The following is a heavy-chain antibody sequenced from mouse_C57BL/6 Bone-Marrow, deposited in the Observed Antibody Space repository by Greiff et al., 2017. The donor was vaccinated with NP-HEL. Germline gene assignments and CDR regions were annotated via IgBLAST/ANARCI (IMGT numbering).Heavy chain of an antibody. CDR1: GFTFSNYW. CDR2: IRLKSDNYAT. J-gene: IGHJ2*01. CDR3: TGRGGVDY. Sequence: EVQLMESGGGLVQPGGSMKLSCVASGFTFSNYWMNWVRQSPEQGLEWVAQIRLKSDNYATHYAESVKGRFTISRDDSKRNVYLQMHNLRAEATGIYYCTGRGGVDYWGQGTTLTVSS. V-gene: IGHV6-3*01.